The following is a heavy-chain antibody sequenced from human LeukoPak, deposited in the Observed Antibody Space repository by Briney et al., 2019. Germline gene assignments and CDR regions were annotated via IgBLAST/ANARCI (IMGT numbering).Heavy chain of an antibody. CDR1: GFPFRDYP. D-gene: IGHD3-10*01. Sequence: GTSLRLSCEASGFPFRDYPMHWVRQTPGRGLQWVAVIADDGTNHYDAEFVKGRFSISRDNSKNTMYLHMNSLGPEDTGVYYCVRAQISILSSGDVFDVWGQGTVVTVSS. V-gene: IGHV3-30*14. CDR2: IADDGTNH. CDR3: VRAQISILSSGDVFDV. J-gene: IGHJ3*01.